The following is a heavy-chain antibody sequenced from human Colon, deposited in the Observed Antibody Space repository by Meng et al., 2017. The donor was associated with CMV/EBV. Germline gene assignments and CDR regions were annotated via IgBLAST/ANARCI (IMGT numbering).Heavy chain of an antibody. D-gene: IGHD3-10*01. V-gene: IGHV1-2*02. J-gene: IGHJ4*02. Sequence: QGEWGQAGAEVKKPGASVKVSCKTSGSTCTGYCRVWVRQAPGQGLEWMGSLNPNSGDTNSAQKFHGRLTMTRDTSIHTAYMELGSLRSDDTAVYYCATISGGDFDFWGQGTLVTVSS. CDR1: GSTCTGYC. CDR3: ATISGGDFDF. CDR2: LNPNSGDT.